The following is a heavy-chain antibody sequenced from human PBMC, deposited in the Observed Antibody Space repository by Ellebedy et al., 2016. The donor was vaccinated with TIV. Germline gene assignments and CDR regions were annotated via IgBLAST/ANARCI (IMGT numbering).Heavy chain of an antibody. CDR2: FDPEDGET. CDR1: GYTLTELS. CDR3: ATLRYSSGWADFDY. Sequence: AASVKVSCKVSGYTLTELSMDWVRRAPGKGLEWMGGFDPEDGETIYAQKFQGRVTMTEDTSTDTAYMELSSLSCEDTAVYYCATLRYSSGWADFDYWGQGTLVTVSA. V-gene: IGHV1-24*01. J-gene: IGHJ4*02. D-gene: IGHD6-19*01.